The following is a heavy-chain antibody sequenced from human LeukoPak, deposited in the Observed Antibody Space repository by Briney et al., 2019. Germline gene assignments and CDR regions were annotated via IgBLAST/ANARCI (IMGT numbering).Heavy chain of an antibody. Sequence: ASVKVSCKASGYTFNNYDMHWVRQAPGQGLEWMGIINPNDDSTSYAQKFQGRVTMTRDTSTSTVYVELSSLRSEDTAVYYCARGLRTSGYSHWGQGTLVTVPS. CDR2: INPNDDST. V-gene: IGHV1-46*02. D-gene: IGHD3-22*01. J-gene: IGHJ4*02. CDR1: GYTFNNYD. CDR3: ARGLRTSGYSH.